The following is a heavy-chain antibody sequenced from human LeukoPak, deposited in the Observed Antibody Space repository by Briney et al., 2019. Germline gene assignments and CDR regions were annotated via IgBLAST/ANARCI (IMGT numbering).Heavy chain of an antibody. CDR2: ISAYNGNT. V-gene: IGHV1-18*01. CDR1: GGTFSSYA. CDR3: ARYCSGGSCYPVHWFDP. D-gene: IGHD2-15*01. J-gene: IGHJ5*02. Sequence: ASVKVSCKASGGTFSSYAISWVRQAPGQGLEWMGWISAYNGNTNYAQKLQGRVTMTTDTSTSTAYMELRSLRSDDTAVYYCARYCSGGSCYPVHWFDPWGQGTLVTVSS.